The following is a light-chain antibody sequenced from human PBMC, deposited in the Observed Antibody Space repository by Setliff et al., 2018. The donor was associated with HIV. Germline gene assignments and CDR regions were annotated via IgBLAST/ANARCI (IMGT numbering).Light chain of an antibody. J-gene: IGLJ1*01. CDR1: TSDVGGYNY. V-gene: IGLV2-14*01. Sequence: QSALTQPASVSGSPGQSLTISCTGTTSDVGGYNYVSWYQQHPGKAPKLIIYEVRNRPSGVSNRFSGSKSGNTASLTISGLQAEDEADYYCSSYASSNTLPFGTGTKVTVL. CDR2: EVR. CDR3: SSYASSNTLP.